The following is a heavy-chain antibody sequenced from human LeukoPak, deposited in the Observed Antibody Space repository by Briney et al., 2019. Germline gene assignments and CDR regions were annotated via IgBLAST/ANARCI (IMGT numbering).Heavy chain of an antibody. J-gene: IGHJ5*02. CDR3: TSAYVWFGDLEGAEWFDP. CDR1: GFTFGDYA. Sequence: GGSLRLSCTASGFTFGDYAMSWFRQAPGKGLEWVGFIRSKAYGGTTEYAASVKGRFTISRDDSKSIAYLQMNSLKTEDTAVYYCTSAYVWFGDLEGAEWFDPWGQGTLVTVSS. CDR2: IRSKAYGGTT. V-gene: IGHV3-49*03. D-gene: IGHD3-10*01.